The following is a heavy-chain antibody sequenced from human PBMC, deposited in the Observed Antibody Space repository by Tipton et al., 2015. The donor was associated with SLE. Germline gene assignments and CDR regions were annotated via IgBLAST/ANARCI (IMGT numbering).Heavy chain of an antibody. CDR3: MNDPNLAWGY. CDR2: ISGSGDHT. D-gene: IGHD2-8*01. CDR1: GVTVSSNY. Sequence: VQLVPSGGGLIQPGGSLRLSCAASGVTVSSNYMSWVRQAPGKGLEWVSIISGSGDHTYYADSVKGRFTISRDNSKNTLYLQMNSLRAEDTAVYYCMNDPNLAWGYWGQGTLVTVSS. J-gene: IGHJ4*02. V-gene: IGHV3-53*01.